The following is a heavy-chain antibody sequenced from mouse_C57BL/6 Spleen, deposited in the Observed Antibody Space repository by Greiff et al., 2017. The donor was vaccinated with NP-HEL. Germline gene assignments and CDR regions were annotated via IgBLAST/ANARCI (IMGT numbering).Heavy chain of an antibody. V-gene: IGHV1-85*01. CDR3: AREGMIYFGY. CDR1: GYTFPSYD. CDR2: NYPRGCRT. D-gene: IGHD2-4*01. Sequence: SGPELVKPGASVKLSCKASGYTFPSYDINWVKQRPGQGPEWVGWNYPRGCRTKYNEKFKGKATLTFDPSSSTAYSEPHSLTSEDSAVYFCAREGMIYFGYWGKGATLTVSS. J-gene: IGHJ2*01.